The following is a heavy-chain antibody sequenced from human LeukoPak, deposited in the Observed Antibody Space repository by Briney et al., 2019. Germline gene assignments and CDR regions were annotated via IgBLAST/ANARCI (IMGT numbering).Heavy chain of an antibody. Sequence: ASVKVSCKASGYTFTSYGISWVRQAPGQGLEWMGWISAYNGNTNYAQKLQGRVTITADKSTSTAYMELSSLRSEDTAVYYCARDSSGSLFDYWGQGTLVTVSS. CDR1: GYTFTSYG. D-gene: IGHD3-22*01. CDR3: ARDSSGSLFDY. J-gene: IGHJ4*02. CDR2: ISAYNGNT. V-gene: IGHV1-18*01.